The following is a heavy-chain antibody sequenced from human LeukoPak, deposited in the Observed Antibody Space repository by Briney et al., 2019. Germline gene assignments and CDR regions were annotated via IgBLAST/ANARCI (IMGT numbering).Heavy chain of an antibody. CDR2: IYPSGTT. J-gene: IGHJ4*02. V-gene: IGHV4-4*07. CDR1: GGSVSSYY. CDR3: ADDLGD. Sequence: SETLSLTCSVSGGSVSSYYWSWIRQPAGKGLEWIGRIYPSGTTHYNPSLKSRITMSVDTSKNQFSLKLTSVTAADTAVYYCADDLGDWGQGTLVTVSS. D-gene: IGHD4-17*01.